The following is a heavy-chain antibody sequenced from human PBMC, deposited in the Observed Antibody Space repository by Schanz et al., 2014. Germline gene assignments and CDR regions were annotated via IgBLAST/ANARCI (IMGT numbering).Heavy chain of an antibody. V-gene: IGHV1-2*06. CDR2: ISPYSGGT. J-gene: IGHJ6*02. CDR1: GYTFTGYY. Sequence: QVQLVQSGAEMKKPGASVKVSCKASGYTFTGYYLHWVRQAPGQGLEWMGRISPYSGGTNYAQKFQGRVTMTRDTSISTAYMELSRLKSDDTAVYYCARALFGSGHGDVWGQGTTVTVSS. CDR3: ARALFGSGHGDV. D-gene: IGHD3-10*01.